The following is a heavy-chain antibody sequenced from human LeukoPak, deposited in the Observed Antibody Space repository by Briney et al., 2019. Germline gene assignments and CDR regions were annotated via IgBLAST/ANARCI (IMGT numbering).Heavy chain of an antibody. Sequence: SETLSLTCTVSGGSISSSSYYWGGLRQPPGRGVEGVGSIYYSGSTYYNPSLKSRLPISVDTSKNQFSLKLSSVTAADTAVYYCARDRLVDYGSGSSLDYWGHGTLVTVSS. D-gene: IGHD3-10*01. CDR2: IYYSGST. J-gene: IGHJ4*01. V-gene: IGHV4-39*07. CDR1: GGSISSSSYY. CDR3: ARDRLVDYGSGSSLDY.